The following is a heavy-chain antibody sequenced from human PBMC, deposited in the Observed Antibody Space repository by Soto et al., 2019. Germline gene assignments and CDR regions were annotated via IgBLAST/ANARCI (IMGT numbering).Heavy chain of an antibody. CDR1: GFTLSTYA. CDR3: ARLWDRWFDA. J-gene: IGHJ5*02. Sequence: GSLRLSCVASGFTLSTYAMSWVRQAPGKGLEWVSGITGSGGSTYYADSVKGRFTISRDNSKSTVSLHMNSLRDEDTAVYYCARLWDRWFDAWGQGTLVTVSS. V-gene: IGHV3-23*01. CDR2: ITGSGGST. D-gene: IGHD1-26*01.